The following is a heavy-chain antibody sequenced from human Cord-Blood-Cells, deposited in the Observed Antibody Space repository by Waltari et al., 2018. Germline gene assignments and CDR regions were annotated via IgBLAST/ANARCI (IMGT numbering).Heavy chain of an antibody. D-gene: IGHD2-21*01. CDR2: INPNSGGT. CDR3: AREDVVVIAPFDY. J-gene: IGHJ4*02. CDR1: GYTFTGYD. V-gene: IGHV1-2*02. Sequence: QVQLVQSGAEVKKPGASVKVSCKASGYTFTGYDMHWVRQAPGQGLEWMGWINPNSGGTNYAQKFQGRVTMTRDTAISTAYMELSRLRSDDTAVYYCAREDVVVIAPFDYWGQGTLVTVSS.